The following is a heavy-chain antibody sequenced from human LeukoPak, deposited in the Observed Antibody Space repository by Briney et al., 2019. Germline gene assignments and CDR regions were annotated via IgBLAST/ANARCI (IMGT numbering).Heavy chain of an antibody. D-gene: IGHD2-2*01. V-gene: IGHV4-39*01. Sequence: PSETLSLSCTVSSGSISSNRYYWGWIRQPPGKGLEWIGSIKYGGSAFYNPPLKGRVTVSADTSKNEFFRKLTTVTAADTAVYYCARQDRGAHQSNCMDLWGQGTTVIVSS. J-gene: IGHJ6*02. CDR2: IKYGGSA. CDR3: ARQDRGAHQSNCMDL. CDR1: SGSISSNRYY.